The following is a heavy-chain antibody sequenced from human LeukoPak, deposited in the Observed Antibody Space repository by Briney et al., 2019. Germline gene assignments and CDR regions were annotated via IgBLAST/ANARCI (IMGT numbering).Heavy chain of an antibody. CDR3: ARRSGWASFDY. D-gene: IGHD6-19*01. Sequence: ASVKVSCKASGYTFTGYYMHWVRQAPGQGLEWMGRINPNSGGTNYAQKFQGRVTITRNTSTSTAYMELSSLRSEDTAVYYCARRSGWASFDYWGQGTLVTVSS. CDR1: GYTFTGYY. CDR2: INPNSGGT. V-gene: IGHV1-2*06. J-gene: IGHJ4*02.